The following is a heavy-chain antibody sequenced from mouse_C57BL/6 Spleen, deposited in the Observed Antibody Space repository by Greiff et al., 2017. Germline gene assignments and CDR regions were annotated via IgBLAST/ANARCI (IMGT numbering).Heavy chain of an antibody. CDR3: ARKDYGLRRYFDV. V-gene: IGHV2-2*01. J-gene: IGHJ1*03. CDR2: IWSGGST. D-gene: IGHD1-1*02. CDR1: GFSLTSYG. Sequence: VQLQQSGPGLVQPSQSLSITCTVSGFSLTSYGVHWVRQSPGKGLEWLGVIWSGGSTDYTAAFISRLSISKDNSNSQVFFKMNSLQADDTAIYYCARKDYGLRRYFDVWGTGTTVTVSS.